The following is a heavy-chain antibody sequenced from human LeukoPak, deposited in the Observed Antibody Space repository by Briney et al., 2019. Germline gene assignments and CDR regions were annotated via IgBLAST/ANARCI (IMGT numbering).Heavy chain of an antibody. D-gene: IGHD3-22*01. J-gene: IGHJ4*02. CDR2: IYSSGTA. Sequence: PSETLSFTCTVSGGSISGYFWTWIRQPAGKELEWIGRIYSSGTAYYNHSLESRVTISLDTFNNQFSLKVTSVTAADTALYYCAKGSSGYFFDLSGQGTLVTVSS. V-gene: IGHV4-4*07. CDR3: AKGSSGYFFDL. CDR1: GGSISGYF.